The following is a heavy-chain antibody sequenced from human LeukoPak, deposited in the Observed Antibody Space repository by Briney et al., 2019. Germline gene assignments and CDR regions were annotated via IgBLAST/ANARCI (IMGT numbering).Heavy chain of an antibody. CDR3: ARSIVAGDYYYYYMDV. D-gene: IGHD6-19*01. V-gene: IGHV3-20*03. CDR1: GFSFDYYG. CDR2: INWNGGST. Sequence: GGCLLLALSISGFSFDYYGISSGRQTPGEGLGWGPCINWNGGSTGYAESVRGRFTISRDNAKNSLYLQMNSLRAEDTALYYCARSIVAGDYYYYYMDVWGKGTTVTVSS. J-gene: IGHJ6*03.